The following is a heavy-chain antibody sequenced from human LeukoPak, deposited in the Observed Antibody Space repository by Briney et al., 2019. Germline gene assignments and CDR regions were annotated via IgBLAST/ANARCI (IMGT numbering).Heavy chain of an antibody. CDR2: ISGSSSTI. Sequence: PGGSLRLSCAASEFTFSSYAMSWVRQAPGKGLEWGSYISGSSSTIYYADSVKGRFTISRDNGKNTLYLQMNSLRAEDTAVYYCARGSTYYDSSGQVPFDYWGQGTLVTVSS. CDR1: EFTFSSYA. V-gene: IGHV3-48*01. CDR3: ARGSTYYDSSGQVPFDY. J-gene: IGHJ4*02. D-gene: IGHD3-22*01.